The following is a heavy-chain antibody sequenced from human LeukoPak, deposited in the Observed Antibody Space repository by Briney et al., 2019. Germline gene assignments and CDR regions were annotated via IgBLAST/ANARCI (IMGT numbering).Heavy chain of an antibody. V-gene: IGHV1-69*05. D-gene: IGHD7-27*01. J-gene: IGHJ4*02. CDR1: GGTFSSYA. CDR2: IIPIFGTA. CDR3: AREGELGLND. Sequence: GASVKVSCKASGGTFSSYAISWVRQAPGQGLEWMGGIIPIFGTANYAQKFQGRVTMTSDTSITTAYMELSRLKFDDTAMYYCAREGELGLNDWGQGTLVTVSS.